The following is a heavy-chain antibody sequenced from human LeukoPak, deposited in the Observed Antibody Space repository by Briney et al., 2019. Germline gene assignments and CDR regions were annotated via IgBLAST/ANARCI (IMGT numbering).Heavy chain of an antibody. Sequence: PGGSLRLSCAASGFTFSSYWMSWVRQAPGKGLEWVANIKQDGSEKYYVDSVKGRFTISRDNAKNSLYMQMNSLRAEDTAVYYCARASGLLWFGELLKGPIDYWGQGTLVTVSS. J-gene: IGHJ4*02. CDR3: ARASGLLWFGELLKGPIDY. D-gene: IGHD3-10*01. CDR1: GFTFSSYW. CDR2: IKQDGSEK. V-gene: IGHV3-7*01.